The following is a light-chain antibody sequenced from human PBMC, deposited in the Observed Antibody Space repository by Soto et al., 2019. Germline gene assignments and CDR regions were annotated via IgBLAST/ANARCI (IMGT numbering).Light chain of an antibody. J-gene: IGKJ5*01. CDR3: QQYGNSPIT. CDR1: QSVSSNF. Sequence: EIVLTQSPGTLPLSPGERATLSCRASQSVSSNFLAWYQRKAGQAPRLLIYGASSRATGIPDRFSGSGSGTDFTRTISRLETDDFAVYYCQQYGNSPITFGQGTRLEIK. CDR2: GAS. V-gene: IGKV3-20*01.